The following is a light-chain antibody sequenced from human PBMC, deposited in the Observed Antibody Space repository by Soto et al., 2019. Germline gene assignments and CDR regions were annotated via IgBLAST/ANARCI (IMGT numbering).Light chain of an antibody. CDR3: QQYNSYPLT. J-gene: IGKJ4*01. V-gene: IGKV1-5*03. Sequence: DIQMTQSPSTLSAPVGDRVTITCRASQSISNWLAWYQQKPGKAPKLLVYKASSLESGVPSRFSGYGSGTEFTLTIISLQPDDFATYYCQQYNSYPLTFGGGTKVDIK. CDR1: QSISNW. CDR2: KAS.